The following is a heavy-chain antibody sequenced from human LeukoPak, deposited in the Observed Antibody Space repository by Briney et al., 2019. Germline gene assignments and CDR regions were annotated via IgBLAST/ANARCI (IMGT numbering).Heavy chain of an antibody. CDR1: GYSFTTYG. CDR3: AVTTSAGTDRSFYFDY. D-gene: IGHD6-13*01. J-gene: IGHJ4*02. CDR2: IRTYNGNT. Sequence: GASVKVSCKPSGYSFTTYGISWVRQAPGQELEWMGWIRTYNGNTYYAQKVQARVTMTTDTSTSTAYMELRSLRSDDTAVYYCAVTTSAGTDRSFYFDYWGQGTLVTVSS. V-gene: IGHV1-18*01.